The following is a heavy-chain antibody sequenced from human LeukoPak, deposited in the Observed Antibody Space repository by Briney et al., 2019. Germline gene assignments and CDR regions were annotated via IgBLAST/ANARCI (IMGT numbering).Heavy chain of an antibody. CDR1: GYSISSGYY. CDR3: ARARSPNGVYVDLFDY. Sequence: SETLSLTCTVSGYSISSGYYWGWIRQPPGKGLEWIGRFYHSGSTYYNQSLKSRVTISVDTSKNQFSLKLSSVTAADTAVYYCARARSPNGVYVDLFDYWGQGTLVTVSS. D-gene: IGHD5/OR15-5a*01. CDR2: FYHSGST. V-gene: IGHV4-38-2*02. J-gene: IGHJ4*02.